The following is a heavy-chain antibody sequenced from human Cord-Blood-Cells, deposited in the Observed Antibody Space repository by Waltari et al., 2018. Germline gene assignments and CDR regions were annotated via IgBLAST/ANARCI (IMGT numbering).Heavy chain of an antibody. CDR3: ARKLNSSSSLYYFDY. J-gene: IGHJ4*02. Sequence: QLQLQESGPGLVKPSETLSLTCTVSGGSISSSSYYWGWIRQPPGKGLEWIGSIYYSGSTYYNPSRKSRVTISVDTSKNQFSLKLSSVTAADTAVYYCARKLNSSSSLYYFDYWGQGTLVTVSS. D-gene: IGHD6-6*01. CDR1: GGSISSSSYY. V-gene: IGHV4-39*01. CDR2: IYYSGST.